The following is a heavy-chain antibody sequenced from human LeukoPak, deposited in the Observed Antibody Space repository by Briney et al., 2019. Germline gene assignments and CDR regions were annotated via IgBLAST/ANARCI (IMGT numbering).Heavy chain of an antibody. V-gene: IGHV3-23*01. CDR3: ARKVATYYFDY. CDR2: ISGSGGST. Sequence: GGSLRLSCAASGFTFSSYAMSWVRQAPGKGLEWVSAISGSGGSTYHADSVKGRITISRDNSKNTLYLQMNSLRAEDTAVYYCARKVATYYFDYWGQGTLVTVSS. J-gene: IGHJ4*02. D-gene: IGHD5-12*01. CDR1: GFTFSSYA.